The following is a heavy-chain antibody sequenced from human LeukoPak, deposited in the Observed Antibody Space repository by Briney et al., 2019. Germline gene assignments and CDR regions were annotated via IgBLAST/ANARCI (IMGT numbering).Heavy chain of an antibody. J-gene: IGHJ4*02. Sequence: PSETLSLTCTVSDGSISGYYWSWIRQPPGKALEWIGYIHYSGSTNYNPSLKSRVTISVDTSKNHFSLKLSSVTAADTAVYHCARLISGVGYFDYWGQGTLVTVSS. V-gene: IGHV4-59*08. CDR3: ARLISGVGYFDY. CDR2: IHYSGST. D-gene: IGHD3-10*01. CDR1: DGSISGYY.